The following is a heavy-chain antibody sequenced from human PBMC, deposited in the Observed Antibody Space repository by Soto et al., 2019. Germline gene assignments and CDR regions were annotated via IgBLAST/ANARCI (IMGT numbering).Heavy chain of an antibody. Sequence: GGSLRLSCAASGLMFSRSDWHWVRQVTGKGLEWVSGIGTAHDTYYADSVKGRFTMSRENAKNSLHLQMNNLRDADTAVYYCARESADAVTAAWSLDLWGRGTLVTVSS. D-gene: IGHD2-21*02. CDR2: IGTAHDT. CDR3: ARESADAVTAAWSLDL. V-gene: IGHV3-13*01. J-gene: IGHJ2*01. CDR1: GLMFSRSD.